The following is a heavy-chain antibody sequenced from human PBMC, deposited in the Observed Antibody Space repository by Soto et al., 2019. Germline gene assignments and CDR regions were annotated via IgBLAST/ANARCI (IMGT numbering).Heavy chain of an antibody. V-gene: IGHV1-69*13. Sequence: SVKVSCKASGGTFSSYAISWVRQAAGQGLEWMGGIVPIFGTANYAQKFQGRVTINADESTSTAYMELRRLRSDDTAVYYCARERGERIAAAGSYKWFDPLVQGNLVTVSS. CDR3: ARERGERIAAAGSYKWFDP. D-gene: IGHD6-13*01. CDR2: IVPIFGTA. J-gene: IGHJ5*02. CDR1: GGTFSSYA.